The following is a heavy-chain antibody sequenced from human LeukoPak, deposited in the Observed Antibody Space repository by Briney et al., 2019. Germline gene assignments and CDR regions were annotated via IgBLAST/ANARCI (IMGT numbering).Heavy chain of an antibody. CDR3: ARSSGSGATNWYFDL. CDR2: FYTSGST. D-gene: IGHD1-14*01. CDR1: GGSFSGYY. J-gene: IGHJ2*01. Sequence: SETLSLTCAVYGGSFSGYYWSWIRQPAGKGLEWIGRFYTSGSTDYNPSLKSRVTISVDTSKNQLSLKLNSVTAADTAVYYCARSSGSGATNWYFDLWGRGTLVTVSS. V-gene: IGHV4-59*10.